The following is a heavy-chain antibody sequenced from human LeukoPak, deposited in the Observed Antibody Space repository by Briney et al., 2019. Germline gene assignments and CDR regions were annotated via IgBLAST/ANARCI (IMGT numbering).Heavy chain of an antibody. V-gene: IGHV1-69*05. J-gene: IGHJ3*02. CDR1: GGTFSSYA. CDR2: IIPIFGTA. CDR3: AREAHITIFGVVPGDAFDI. D-gene: IGHD3-3*01. Sequence: ASVKASCRASGGTFSSYAISWVRQAPGQGLEWMGGIIPIFGTANYAQKFQGRVTITTDESTSTAYMELSSLRSEDTAVYYCAREAHITIFGVVPGDAFDIWGQGTMVTVSS.